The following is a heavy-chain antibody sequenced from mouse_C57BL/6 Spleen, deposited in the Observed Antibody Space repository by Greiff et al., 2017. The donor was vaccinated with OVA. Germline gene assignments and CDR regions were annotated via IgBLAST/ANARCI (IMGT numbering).Heavy chain of an antibody. Sequence: VQLQQPGAELVRPGSSVKLSCKASGYTFTSYWMHWVKQRPIQGLEWIGNIDPSDSETHYNQKFKDKATLTVDKSSSTAYMQLSSLTSEDSAVYYCARDYDYNKGTWFAYWGQGTLVTVSA. V-gene: IGHV1-52*01. CDR1: GYTFTSYW. CDR2: IDPSDSET. CDR3: ARDYDYNKGTWFAY. D-gene: IGHD2-4*01. J-gene: IGHJ3*01.